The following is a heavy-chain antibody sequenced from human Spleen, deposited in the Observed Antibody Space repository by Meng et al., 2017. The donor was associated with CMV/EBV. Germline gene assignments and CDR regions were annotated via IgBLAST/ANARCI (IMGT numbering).Heavy chain of an antibody. CDR1: GYTFTGYY. J-gene: IGHJ6*02. D-gene: IGHD3-10*01. CDR3: ARYYYGSGSYFGGSGMDV. V-gene: IGHV1-18*04. Sequence: ASVKVSCKASGYTFTGYYMHWVRQAPGQGLEWMGWISVDNGDTHYAQKFQGRVTMTTDTSTSTAYMEVGNLRSDDTAVYYCARYYYGSGSYFGGSGMDVWGQGTTVTVSS. CDR2: ISVDNGDT.